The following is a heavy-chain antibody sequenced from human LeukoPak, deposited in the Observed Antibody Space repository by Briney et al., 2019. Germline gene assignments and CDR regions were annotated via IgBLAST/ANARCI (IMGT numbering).Heavy chain of an antibody. V-gene: IGHV3-11*01. D-gene: IGHD4-11*01. Sequence: KSGGSLRLSCAASGFTFSDYYMSWIRQAPGKGLEWVSYISSSGSTIYYADSVRGRFTISRDNAKNSLYLQMNSLRAEDTAVYYCARTYSNFDYGMDVWGQGTTVTVSS. CDR2: ISSSGSTI. J-gene: IGHJ6*02. CDR3: ARTYSNFDYGMDV. CDR1: GFTFSDYY.